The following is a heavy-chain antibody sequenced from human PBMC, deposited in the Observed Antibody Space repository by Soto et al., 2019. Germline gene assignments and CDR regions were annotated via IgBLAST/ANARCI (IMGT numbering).Heavy chain of an antibody. CDR3: AKDAGGRWLQLGD. CDR1: GFTFSSYA. J-gene: IGHJ4*02. Sequence: EVQLLESGGGLVQPGGSLRLSCAASGFTFSSYAMSWVRQAPGKGLEWVSTISGSSGTTYYADSVKGRFTISRDNSKNTLYLQMNSLRAEDTAVYYCAKDAGGRWLQLGDWGQGTLVTVSS. CDR2: ISGSSGTT. V-gene: IGHV3-23*01. D-gene: IGHD5-12*01.